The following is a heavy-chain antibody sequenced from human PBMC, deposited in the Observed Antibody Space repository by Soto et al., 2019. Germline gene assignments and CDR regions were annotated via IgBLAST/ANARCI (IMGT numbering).Heavy chain of an antibody. V-gene: IGHV3-30*18. J-gene: IGHJ4*02. CDR1: GFTFSSYG. CDR3: AKAYSGSYPGFDY. CDR2: ISYDGSNK. D-gene: IGHD1-26*01. Sequence: GGSLRLSCAASGFTFSSYGMHWVRQAPGKGLEWVAVISYDGSNKYYADSVKGRFTISRDNSKNTLYLQMNSLRAEDTAVYYCAKAYSGSYPGFDYWGQGTLVTVSS.